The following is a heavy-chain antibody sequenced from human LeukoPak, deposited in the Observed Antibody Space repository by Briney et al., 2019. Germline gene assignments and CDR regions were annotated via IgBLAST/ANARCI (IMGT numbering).Heavy chain of an antibody. D-gene: IGHD3-9*01. J-gene: IGHJ6*02. Sequence: GESLKISCKGSGYIFTTYWIGWVRQMPGKGLEWMGIIYPGDPDTRYSPSFQGQVTISADKSISTAYLQWSSLKASDTAMYYCARRIRYYDILTGYPDYYYYYGMDVWGQGTTVTVSS. CDR2: IYPGDPDT. CDR3: ARRIRYYDILTGYPDYYYYYGMDV. CDR1: GYIFTTYW. V-gene: IGHV5-51*01.